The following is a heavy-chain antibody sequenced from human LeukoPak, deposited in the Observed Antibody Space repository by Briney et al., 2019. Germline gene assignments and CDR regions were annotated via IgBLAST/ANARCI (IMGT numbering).Heavy chain of an antibody. Sequence: HSGGSLRLFCAASGFTFSSYAMSWVRQSPGKGLEWVSAISGSSSSTYYTDSVKGRFTISRDNSKNTLYLQMNSLRAEDTAIYYCVGYTGSYRSNYWGQGTLVTVSP. J-gene: IGHJ4*02. V-gene: IGHV3-23*01. D-gene: IGHD3-10*01. CDR1: GFTFSSYA. CDR2: ISGSSSST. CDR3: VGYTGSYRSNY.